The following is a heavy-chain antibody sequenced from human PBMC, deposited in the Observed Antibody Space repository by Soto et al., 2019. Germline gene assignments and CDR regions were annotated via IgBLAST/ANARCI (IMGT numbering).Heavy chain of an antibody. D-gene: IGHD1-26*01. J-gene: IGHJ4*02. Sequence: QVQLVESGGGVVQPGRSLRLSCAASGFTFSSHGMHWVRQAPGKGLEWVAVIWYDGSNKYYADSVKGRFTISRDNSKNTLYLQMNSLRAEDTALYRCARWGNEKILYNWGQGTLVTVSS. V-gene: IGHV3-33*01. CDR3: ARWGNEKILYN. CDR2: IWYDGSNK. CDR1: GFTFSSHG.